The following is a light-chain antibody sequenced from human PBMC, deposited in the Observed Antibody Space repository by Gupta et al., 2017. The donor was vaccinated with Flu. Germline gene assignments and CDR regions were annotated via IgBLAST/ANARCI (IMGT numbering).Light chain of an antibody. V-gene: IGLV2-14*01. CDR2: EVS. Sequence: QSALTQPASVSGSPGQSITISCTGTSSDVGGYNYVSWYQQHPGIAPKLMIYEVSNRPSGVSNRFSGSKSGNTASLTISGLQAEDEADYYCGSYTSYNIWVFGGGTKLTVL. J-gene: IGLJ3*02. CDR1: SSDVGGYNY. CDR3: GSYTSYNIWV.